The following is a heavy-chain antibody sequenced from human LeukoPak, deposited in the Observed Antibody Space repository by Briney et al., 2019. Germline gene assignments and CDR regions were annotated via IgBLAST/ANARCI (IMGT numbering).Heavy chain of an antibody. D-gene: IGHD3-22*01. CDR3: ARDGYDSSGYYS. CDR2: INPNSGGT. Sequence: GASVKVSCKASGYTFTGYYMYWVRQAPGQGLEWMGWINPNSGGTNYEQKFQGRVTMTRDTSISTAYMELSRLRSDDTAVYYCARDGYDSSGYYSWGQGTLVTVSS. CDR1: GYTFTGYY. J-gene: IGHJ4*02. V-gene: IGHV1-2*02.